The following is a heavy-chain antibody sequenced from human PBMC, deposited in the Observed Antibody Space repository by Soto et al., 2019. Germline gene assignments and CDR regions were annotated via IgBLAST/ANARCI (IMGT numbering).Heavy chain of an antibody. J-gene: IGHJ4*02. CDR2: ISGSGGST. CDR3: AKDQGSSWYEIDY. CDR1: GFTFSNYA. Sequence: EVQLLESGGGLVQPGGSLRLSCAASGFTFSNYAVTWVRQAPGKGLEWVSTISGSGGSTYYADYVKGRFTISIDNSKNTLYLQMNSLRAEDTAVYYCAKDQGSSWYEIDYWGQGTLVTVSS. V-gene: IGHV3-23*01. D-gene: IGHD6-13*01.